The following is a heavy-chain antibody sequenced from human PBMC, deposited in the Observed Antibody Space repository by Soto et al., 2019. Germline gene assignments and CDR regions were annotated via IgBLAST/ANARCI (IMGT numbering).Heavy chain of an antibody. Sequence: PGGSLRLSCAASGFSFSSYGMHWLRQAAGKGLEWVAVISYDGSNKYYADSVRGRFTISRGNSKNTLYLQMNSLRPEDTAVFYCAKERMEQYQLLPFFNYWGQGTLVTVSS. CDR2: ISYDGSNK. CDR3: AKERMEQYQLLPFFNY. CDR1: GFSFSSYG. V-gene: IGHV3-30*18. J-gene: IGHJ4*02. D-gene: IGHD2-2*01.